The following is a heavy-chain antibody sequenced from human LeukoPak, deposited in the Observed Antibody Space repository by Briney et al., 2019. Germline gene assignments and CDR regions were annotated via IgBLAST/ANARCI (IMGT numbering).Heavy chain of an antibody. CDR2: ISAYNGNT. CDR1: GYTFTSYG. D-gene: IGHD2-21*02. V-gene: IGHV1-18*01. Sequence: VASVKVSCKASGYTFTSYGISWVRQAPGQGLEWMGWISAYNGNTNYAQKLQGRVTMTTDTSTSTAYMELRSLRSDDTAVYYCAKDKIAYCGGDCYSRALYYFDDWGQGTLVTVSS. CDR3: AKDKIAYCGGDCYSRALYYFDD. J-gene: IGHJ4*02.